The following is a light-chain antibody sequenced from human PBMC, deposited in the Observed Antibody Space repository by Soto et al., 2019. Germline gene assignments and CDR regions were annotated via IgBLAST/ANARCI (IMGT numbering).Light chain of an antibody. CDR3: SSYTTGNTNV. CDR2: DVT. J-gene: IGLJ1*01. V-gene: IGLV2-14*03. CDR1: SSNIGGYNY. Sequence: QSALTQPASVSGSPGQSISISCTGTSSNIGGYNYVSWYQQHPGKAPKLMIYDVTNRPSGVSNRFSGSKSGITASLTISGLQPEDVADYYCSSYTTGNTNVFGTGTKVTVL.